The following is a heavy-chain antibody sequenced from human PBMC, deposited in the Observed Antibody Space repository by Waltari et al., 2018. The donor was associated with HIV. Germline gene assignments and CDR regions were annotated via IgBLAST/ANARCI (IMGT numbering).Heavy chain of an antibody. J-gene: IGHJ4*02. V-gene: IGHV1-8*02. D-gene: IGHD3-3*01. Sequence: QVQLVQSGAEIKKPRASVRVSCTASGYSFIDFDINWVRRAPGRGFEWVGWINPDNGDAGYGHKFRGRFTLTRDTSTDTAYMEVDNLKSEDTAIYFCTKGRRGALFGDEWGQGTLVTVSS. CDR2: INPDNGDA. CDR3: TKGRRGALFGDE. CDR1: GYSFIDFD.